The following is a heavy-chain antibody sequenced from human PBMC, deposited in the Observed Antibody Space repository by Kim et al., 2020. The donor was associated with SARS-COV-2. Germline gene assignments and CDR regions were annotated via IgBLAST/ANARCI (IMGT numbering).Heavy chain of an antibody. CDR2: ISGSGGST. V-gene: IGHV3-23*01. D-gene: IGHD3-16*01. J-gene: IGHJ3*02. Sequence: GGSLRLSCAASGFTFSSYAMSWVRQAPGKGLEWVSAISGSGGSTYYADYVKGRFTISRDNSKNTLYLQMNSLRAEDTAVYYCAKGIDGTRGAFDIWGQGTMVTVSS. CDR1: GFTFSSYA. CDR3: AKGIDGTRGAFDI.